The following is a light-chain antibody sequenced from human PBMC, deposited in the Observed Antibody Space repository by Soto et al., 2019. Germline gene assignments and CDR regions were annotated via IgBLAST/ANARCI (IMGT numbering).Light chain of an antibody. CDR1: QGISSY. CDR2: AAS. J-gene: IGKJ2*01. Sequence: IQLTQSPSSLSASVGDRVTITCRASQGISSYLAWYQQKPGKAPKLLIYAASTLQSGVPSRFSGSGSGTDFPLTISSLQPEDFATYYCQQLNSYPLMYTFGQGTKLEIK. V-gene: IGKV1-9*01. CDR3: QQLNSYPLMYT.